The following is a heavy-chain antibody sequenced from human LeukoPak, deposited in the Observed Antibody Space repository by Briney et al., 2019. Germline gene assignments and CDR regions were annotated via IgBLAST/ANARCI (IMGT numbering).Heavy chain of an antibody. J-gene: IGHJ3*02. Sequence: SETLSLTCTVSGGSISSSNFYWGWIRQPPGKGLEWIGYIYYSGSTNYNPSLKSRVTISVDTSKNQFSLKLSSVTAADTAVYYCARVPRRGYYDSSGYYYDAFDIWGQGTMVTVSS. D-gene: IGHD3-22*01. CDR1: GGSISSSNFY. CDR2: IYYSGST. V-gene: IGHV4-61*05. CDR3: ARVPRRGYYDSSGYYYDAFDI.